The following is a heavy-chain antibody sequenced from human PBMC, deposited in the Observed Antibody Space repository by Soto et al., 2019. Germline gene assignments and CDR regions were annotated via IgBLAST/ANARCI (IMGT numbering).Heavy chain of an antibody. D-gene: IGHD2-15*01. CDR1: GYSFDTFG. J-gene: IGHJ2*01. V-gene: IGHV1-18*01. Sequence: QVQVVQSGAEVKKPGASVKVACKASGYSFDTFGMSWVRQAPGQGLEWMGWISIEKGDTNSAQKFQDWVTTTTDTSTSTAYMELGSLTSDDTAVYYCARCDCSVGSCFTCWHFDLWGRGTLVTVTS. CDR3: ARCDCSVGSCFTCWHFDL. CDR2: ISIEKGDT.